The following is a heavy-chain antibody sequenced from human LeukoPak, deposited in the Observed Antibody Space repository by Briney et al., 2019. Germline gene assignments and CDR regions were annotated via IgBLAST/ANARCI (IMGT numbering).Heavy chain of an antibody. CDR1: GFTFSSYG. CDR2: IRYDGSNK. CDR3: ARVGITAATADY. V-gene: IGHV3-30*02. J-gene: IGHJ4*02. D-gene: IGHD6-25*01. Sequence: GGSLRLSCAASGFTFSSYGMYWVRQAPGKGLEWVAFIRYDGSNKYYADSVKGRFTVSRDNSKNTLYLQMNSLRSEDTAVYFCARVGITAATADYWGQGTLVTVSS.